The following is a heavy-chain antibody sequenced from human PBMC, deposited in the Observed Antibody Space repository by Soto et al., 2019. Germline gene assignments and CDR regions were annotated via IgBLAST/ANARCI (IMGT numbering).Heavy chain of an antibody. CDR2: ISTSGGRP. J-gene: IGHJ6*02. D-gene: IGHD2-2*01. CDR3: AKDPDRYDDIVVVPSALDV. CDR1: GITFSNYA. Sequence: GGSLRLSCTASGITFSNYAMSWVRQAPRKGLEWVSSISTSGGRPYYADSVKGRFTISRDNSKNTLYLQMNSLRVEDTAVYYCAKDPDRYDDIVVVPSALDVWGQGTTVTVS. V-gene: IGHV3-23*01.